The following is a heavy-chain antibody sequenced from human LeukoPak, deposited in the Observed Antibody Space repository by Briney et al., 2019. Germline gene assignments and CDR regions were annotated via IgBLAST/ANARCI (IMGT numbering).Heavy chain of an antibody. D-gene: IGHD5-12*01. CDR3: ARDLDDGYDDY. Sequence: PGGSLRLSCEASGFTFADFGMAWVRQAPGKGLEWVSYISSSGSTIYYADSVKGRFTISRDNAKNSLYLQMNSLRAEDTAVYYCARDLDDGYDDYWGQGTLVTVSS. J-gene: IGHJ4*02. CDR1: GFTFADFG. CDR2: ISSSGSTI. V-gene: IGHV3-11*04.